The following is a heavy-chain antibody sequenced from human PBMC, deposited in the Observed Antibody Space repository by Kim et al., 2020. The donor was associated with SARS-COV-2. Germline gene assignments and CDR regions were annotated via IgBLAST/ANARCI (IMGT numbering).Heavy chain of an antibody. CDR3: ARSSIAAPYYFDY. CDR1: GFTVSSNY. CDR2: IYSGGST. D-gene: IGHD6-6*01. V-gene: IGHV3-53*01. Sequence: GGSLRLSCAASGFTVSSNYMSWVRQAPGKGLEWVSVIYSGGSTYYADSVKGRFTISRDNSKNTLYLQMNSLRAEDTAVYYCARSSIAAPYYFDYWGQGTLVTVSS. J-gene: IGHJ4*02.